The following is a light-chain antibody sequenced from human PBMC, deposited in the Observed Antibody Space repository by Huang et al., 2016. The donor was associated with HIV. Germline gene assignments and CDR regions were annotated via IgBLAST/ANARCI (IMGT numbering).Light chain of an antibody. CDR3: QQLKSYPYT. CDR1: QGIRTY. Sequence: IQLTQSPSSLSASVGDRVTITCRASQGIRTYLAWYQQRPGKAPPLLIHASSTLRSGVTERFSGTGSGTDFTLTISNLQVEDFATYYCQQLKSYPYTFGQGTTLGLK. CDR2: ASS. V-gene: IGKV1-9*01. J-gene: IGKJ2*01.